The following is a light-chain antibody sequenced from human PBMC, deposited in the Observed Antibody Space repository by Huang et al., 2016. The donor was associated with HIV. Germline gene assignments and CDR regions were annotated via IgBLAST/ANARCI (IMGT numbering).Light chain of an antibody. J-gene: IGKJ4*01. V-gene: IGKV3D-15*01. CDR2: DTS. CDR1: QIIRNN. Sequence: EIVMTQSPATLSVSPGGGATLSCRASQIIRNNLAWYQLNPGRAPRLLIYDTSTRASGVPARFSGSGSGTEFTLTISGLQSEDFAVYFCQQYDNWPPGLTFGGGTKVEI. CDR3: QQYDNWPPGLT.